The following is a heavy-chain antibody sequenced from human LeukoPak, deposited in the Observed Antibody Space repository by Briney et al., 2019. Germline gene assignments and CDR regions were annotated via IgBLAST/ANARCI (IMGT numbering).Heavy chain of an antibody. Sequence: GGSLRLSCAASGFTFTSFWMTWVRQTPGTGLEWVANIKQDGSEKYYVGSVKGRFTISRDNAKNSLYLQMDSLRAEDAAVYYCARVDTAMAYLYWGQGTLVTVSS. V-gene: IGHV3-7*01. D-gene: IGHD5-18*01. CDR2: IKQDGSEK. CDR1: GFTFTSFW. CDR3: ARVDTAMAYLY. J-gene: IGHJ4*02.